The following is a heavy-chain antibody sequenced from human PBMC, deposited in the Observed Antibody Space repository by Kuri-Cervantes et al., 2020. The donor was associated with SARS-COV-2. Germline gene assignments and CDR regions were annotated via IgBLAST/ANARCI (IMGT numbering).Heavy chain of an antibody. D-gene: IGHD1-14*01. CDR1: GFTFSDYY. J-gene: IGHJ4*02. CDR3: ARGRKMEPNIIDH. V-gene: IGHV3-11*04. Sequence: GGSLRLSCAASGFTFSDYYMSWIRQAPGKGLEWVSYISSSSSTIYYADSLKGRFTISRDNAKNSLYLQMNSLRDEDPAVYYCARGRKMEPNIIDHWGQGTLVTVSS. CDR2: ISSSSSTI.